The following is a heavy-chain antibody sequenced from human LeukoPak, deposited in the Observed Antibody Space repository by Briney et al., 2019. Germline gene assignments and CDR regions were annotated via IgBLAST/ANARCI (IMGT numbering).Heavy chain of an antibody. CDR1: GYSFTGYF. D-gene: IGHD4-23*01. Sequence: GASVKVSCKASGYSFTGYFMHWVRQAPGQGLEWMGWIRPKSGDTKSAQKFQGRVTVTTDTTISTAFLELSRLTSDDTAVYYCARGLSGTGNSHFDSWGQGTLVTVSS. V-gene: IGHV1-2*02. J-gene: IGHJ4*02. CDR3: ARGLSGTGNSHFDS. CDR2: IRPKSGDT.